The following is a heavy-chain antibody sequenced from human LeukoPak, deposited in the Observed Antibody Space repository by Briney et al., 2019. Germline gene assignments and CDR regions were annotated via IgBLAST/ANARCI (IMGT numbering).Heavy chain of an antibody. J-gene: IGHJ4*02. Sequence: PSETLSLTCTVSGYSISSGYYWGWIRQPPGKGLEWIGSIYHSGSTYYSPSLKSRVTISVDTSKNQFSLKLSSVTAADTAVYYCARSEKRIRDFDYWGQGTLVTVSS. CDR2: IYHSGST. V-gene: IGHV4-38-2*02. CDR3: ARSEKRIRDFDY. CDR1: GYSISSGYY. D-gene: IGHD2-15*01.